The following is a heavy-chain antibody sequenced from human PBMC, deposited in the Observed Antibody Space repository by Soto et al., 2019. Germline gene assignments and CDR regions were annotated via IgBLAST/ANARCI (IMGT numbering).Heavy chain of an antibody. CDR3: EKGRGQNWIFDY. D-gene: IGHD1-1*01. CDR1: GFTFSSYA. V-gene: IGHV3-23*01. J-gene: IGHJ4*02. CDR2: ISGSGGTA. Sequence: EVQLLESGGGSVQPGGSLRLSCAASGFTFSSYAMHWVRRPPGKGLEWVSSISGSGGTAYYADSVKGRFSISRDSLVNTLYLQMNSLRAEETAVYYCEKGRGQNWIFDYWCQGPLVTVSP.